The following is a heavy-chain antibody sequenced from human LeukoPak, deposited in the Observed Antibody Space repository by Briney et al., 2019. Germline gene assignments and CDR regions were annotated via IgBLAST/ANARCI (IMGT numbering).Heavy chain of an antibody. J-gene: IGHJ4*02. CDR3: AASGYSSGWRDY. V-gene: IGHV3-48*03. Sequence: GGSLRLSCAPSRFTSSSFEMNWVRQAPGKGLEWISFISSSGSTIYYAASVKSRFTISRDNATNSLYRQMSSLRAEDTAVYYCAASGYSSGWRDYWGQGTLVTVSS. CDR1: RFTSSSFE. D-gene: IGHD6-19*01. CDR2: ISSSGSTI.